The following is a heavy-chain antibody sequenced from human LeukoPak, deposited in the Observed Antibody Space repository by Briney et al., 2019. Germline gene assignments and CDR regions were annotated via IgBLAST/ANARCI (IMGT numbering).Heavy chain of an antibody. Sequence: PGGSLRLSCAASGFTFSSYWMSWVRQAPGKGLEWVANIKQDGSEKYYVDSVKGRFTISRDNAKNSLYLQMNSLRAEDTAVYYCARYRFGGYYYYYGMDVWGQGTTVTVSS. CDR2: IKQDGSEK. D-gene: IGHD3-10*01. J-gene: IGHJ6*02. CDR1: GFTFSSYW. V-gene: IGHV3-7*01. CDR3: ARYRFGGYYYYYGMDV.